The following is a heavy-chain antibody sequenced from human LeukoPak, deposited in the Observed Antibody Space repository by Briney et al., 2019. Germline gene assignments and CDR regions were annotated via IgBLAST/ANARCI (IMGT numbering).Heavy chain of an antibody. CDR2: INHSGST. V-gene: IGHV4-34*01. J-gene: IGHJ4*02. D-gene: IGHD7-27*01. CDR3: ARGPVLGTRPYYFDY. CDR1: GGSFSVYY. Sequence: SETLSLTCADYGGSFSVYYWSWIRQPPGKGLEWIGEINHSGSTNYNPSLKSRVTISVDTSKNQFSLKLGSVTAADTAVYYCARGPVLGTRPYYFDYWGQGTLVAVSS.